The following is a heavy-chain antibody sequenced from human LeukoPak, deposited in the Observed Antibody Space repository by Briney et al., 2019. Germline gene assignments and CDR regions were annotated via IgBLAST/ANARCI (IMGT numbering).Heavy chain of an antibody. CDR1: GGSLSLYH. D-gene: IGHD1-1*01. J-gene: IGHJ3*02. CDR2: IFYSGSGST. V-gene: IGHV4-59*01. CDR3: ARGVVILTNDAFDI. Sequence: SETLSLTCTVSGGSLSLYHWSWIRQPPGKGLEWIGYIFYSGSGSTNYNPSLKSRVTISLDTSKNQFSLNLTSVGAADTAVYYCARGVVILTNDAFDIWGQGTMVTVSS.